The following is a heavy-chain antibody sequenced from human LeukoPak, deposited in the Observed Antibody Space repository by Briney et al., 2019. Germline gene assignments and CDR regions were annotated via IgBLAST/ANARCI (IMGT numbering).Heavy chain of an antibody. V-gene: IGHV3-33*06. J-gene: IGHJ4*02. CDR2: IWYDGSNK. D-gene: IGHD3-16*01. CDR3: AKAREPRKFGYYFDY. Sequence: QSGGSLRLSCAASGFTFSSYGMHWVRQAPGKGLEWVAVIWYDGSNKYYADFVKGRFTISRDNSKNTLYLQMNSLRAEDTAVYYCAKAREPRKFGYYFDYWGQGTLVTVSS. CDR1: GFTFSSYG.